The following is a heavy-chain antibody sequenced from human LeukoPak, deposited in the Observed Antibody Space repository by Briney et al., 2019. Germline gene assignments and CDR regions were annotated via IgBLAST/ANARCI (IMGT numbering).Heavy chain of an antibody. D-gene: IGHD3-16*02. J-gene: IGHJ4*02. CDR1: GFTFSSYG. Sequence: GGSLRLSCAASGFTFSSYGMHWVRQAPGKGLEWVGFIRSKAYGGTTEYAASVKGRFTISRDDSKSIAYLQMNSLKTEDTAVYYCTRVGVMITFGGVIVIRGSTFDYWGQGTLVTVSS. V-gene: IGHV3-49*04. CDR2: IRSKAYGGTT. CDR3: TRVGVMITFGGVIVIRGSTFDY.